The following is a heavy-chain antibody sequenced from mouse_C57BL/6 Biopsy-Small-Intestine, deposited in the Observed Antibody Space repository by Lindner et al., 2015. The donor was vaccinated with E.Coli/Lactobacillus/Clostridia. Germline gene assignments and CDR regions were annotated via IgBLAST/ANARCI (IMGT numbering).Heavy chain of an antibody. V-gene: IGHV1-9*01. CDR2: ILPGGAST. J-gene: IGHJ1*03. D-gene: IGHD2-12*01. CDR3: ARGYSVYRYFDV. CDR1: GYTFTGYW. Sequence: VQLQESGTELMKSGASVKLSCKATGYTFTGYWMEWVKQRPGHGLEWIGEILPGGASTNYNEKFKGKATFTADTSSNIVYMRLSSLTTEDSAIYYCARGYSVYRYFDVWGTGTTVTVSS.